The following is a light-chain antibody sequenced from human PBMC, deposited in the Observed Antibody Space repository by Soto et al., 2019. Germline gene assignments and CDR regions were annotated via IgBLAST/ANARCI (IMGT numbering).Light chain of an antibody. CDR3: QQAYSTPFT. CDR1: ETISRY. CDR2: AAS. Sequence: DIQMTQSPSSLSASVGDRVTITCRASETISRYLNWYQQKPGKAPKLLIYAASSLQSGVPSRFSGSGSGTDFTLTSSSLQPEDFATYYCQQAYSTPFTFGPGTKVDIK. V-gene: IGKV1-39*01. J-gene: IGKJ3*01.